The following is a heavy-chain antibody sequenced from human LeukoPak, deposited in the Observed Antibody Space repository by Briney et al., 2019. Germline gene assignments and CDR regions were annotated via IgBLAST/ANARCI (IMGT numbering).Heavy chain of an antibody. CDR1: GGSFSGYY. CDR3: AEKTPGYSRL. CDR2: INHSGSA. V-gene: IGHV4-34*01. D-gene: IGHD6-13*01. J-gene: IGHJ4*02. Sequence: SETLPLTCAVYGGSFSGYYWSWIRQPPGKGLEWIGEINHSGSANYNPSLKSRVTISVDTSKNQFSLKLSSVTAADTAVYYCAEKTPGYSRLWGQGTLVTVSS.